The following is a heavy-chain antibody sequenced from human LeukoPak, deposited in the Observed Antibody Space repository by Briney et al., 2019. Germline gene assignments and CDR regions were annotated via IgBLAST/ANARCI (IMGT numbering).Heavy chain of an antibody. V-gene: IGHV3-30*02. D-gene: IGHD3-10*01. Sequence: GGSLRLSCAASGFTFSSYGMHWVRQAPGKGLEWVAFIRYDGSNKYYADSVKGRFTISRDNSKNTLYLQMNSLRAEDTAVYFCAKSGTGSLGPDFDYWGRGTLVPVSS. J-gene: IGHJ4*02. CDR2: IRYDGSNK. CDR1: GFTFSSYG. CDR3: AKSGTGSLGPDFDY.